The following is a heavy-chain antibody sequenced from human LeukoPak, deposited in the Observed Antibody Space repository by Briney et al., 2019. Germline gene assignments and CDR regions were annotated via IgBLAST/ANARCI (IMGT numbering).Heavy chain of an antibody. CDR1: GGSISNTIYY. CDR3: ARGNYYYYYYMDV. J-gene: IGHJ6*03. V-gene: IGHV4-39*02. CDR2: MYYSGNT. Sequence: KPSETLSLTCTVSGGSISNTIYYWAWIRQPPEKGLEWIGSMYYSGNTYNNPSLKSRVTISVDTSKNQFSLKLSSVTAADTAVYYCARGNYYYYYYMDVWGKGTTVTVSS.